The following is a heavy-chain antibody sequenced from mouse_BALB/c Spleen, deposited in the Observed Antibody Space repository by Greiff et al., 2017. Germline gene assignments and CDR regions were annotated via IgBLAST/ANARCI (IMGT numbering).Heavy chain of an antibody. J-gene: IGHJ1*01. Sequence: QVHVKQSGAELVKPRASVKLSCKASGYTFTSYDINWVRQRPEQGLEWIGWIFPGDGSTKYNEKFKGKATLTTDKSSSTAYMQLSRLTSEDSAVYFCARLTGTYWYFDVWGAGTTVTVSS. CDR3: ARLTGTYWYFDV. V-gene: IGHV1S56*01. CDR2: IFPGDGST. CDR1: GYTFTSYD. D-gene: IGHD4-1*01.